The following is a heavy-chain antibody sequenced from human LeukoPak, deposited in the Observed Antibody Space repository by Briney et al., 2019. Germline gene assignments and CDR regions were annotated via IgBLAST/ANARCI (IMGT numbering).Heavy chain of an antibody. D-gene: IGHD5-24*01. Sequence: SPSETLSLTCTVSGPSISNFYWSWIRQPPGGGLEWVGSINYSGTNNYNPSLKSRVTMSVDTSKNQVSLKLNSVTAADTAVYYCARDPIHRDDYNAEWGQGVLVSVSS. CDR1: GPSISNFY. J-gene: IGHJ4*02. V-gene: IGHV4-59*01. CDR3: ARDPIHRDDYNAE. CDR2: INYSGTN.